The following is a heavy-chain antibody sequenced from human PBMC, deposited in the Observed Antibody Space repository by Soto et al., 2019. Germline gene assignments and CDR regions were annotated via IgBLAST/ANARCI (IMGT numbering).Heavy chain of an antibody. CDR1: GFTFSSYA. Sequence: GGSLRLSCAASGFTFSSYAMSWVRQAPGKGLEWVSAISGSGGSTYYADSVKGRFTISRDNSKNTLYLQMNSLRAEDTAVYYCAKGRIKNIVVVVAATRGAFDIWGQGTMVTVSS. J-gene: IGHJ3*02. CDR3: AKGRIKNIVVVVAATRGAFDI. D-gene: IGHD2-15*01. CDR2: ISGSGGST. V-gene: IGHV3-23*01.